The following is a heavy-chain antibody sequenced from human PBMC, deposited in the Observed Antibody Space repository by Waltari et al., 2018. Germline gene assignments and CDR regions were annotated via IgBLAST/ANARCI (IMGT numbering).Heavy chain of an antibody. D-gene: IGHD2-2*01. CDR3: ARALYCSSTSCYGGRDYYYYGMDV. J-gene: IGHJ6*02. Sequence: QVQLQQWGAGLLKPSETLSLTCAVYGGSFSGYYWSWIRQPPGKGLEWMGEINHSGSTNYNPSLKSHVTISVDTSKNQFSLKLSSVTAADTAVYYCARALYCSSTSCYGGRDYYYYGMDVWGQGTTVTVSS. V-gene: IGHV4-34*01. CDR1: GGSFSGYY. CDR2: INHSGST.